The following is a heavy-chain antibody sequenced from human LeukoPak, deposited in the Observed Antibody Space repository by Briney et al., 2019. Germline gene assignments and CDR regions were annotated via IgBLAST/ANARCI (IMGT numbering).Heavy chain of an antibody. J-gene: IGHJ4*02. CDR1: GGTFSSYA. CDR2: IIPIFGTA. Sequence: SVKVSCKASGGTFSSYAISWVRQAPGQGLEWMGRIIPIFGTANYAQKFQGRVTITTDESTSTAYMELSRLRSEDTAVYYCASAPEGWQEMEDYWGQGTLVTVSS. V-gene: IGHV1-69*05. CDR3: ASAPEGWQEMEDY. D-gene: IGHD2-15*01.